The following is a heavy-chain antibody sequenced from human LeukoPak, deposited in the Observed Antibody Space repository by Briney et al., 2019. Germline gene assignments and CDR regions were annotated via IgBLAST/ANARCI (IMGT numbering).Heavy chain of an antibody. D-gene: IGHD1-26*01. CDR3: ARASIVGAKRTRSGTFDL. V-gene: IGHV4-34*01. Sequence: PSETLSLTCAVYGGSFSGHYWNWIRQPPGKGLEWIGGINHSGSSNYNPSLKSRITISVDTSKNQFSLNLSSVTAADTAVYYCARASIVGAKRTRSGTFDLWGQGTMVTVSS. CDR2: INHSGSS. CDR1: GGSFSGHY. J-gene: IGHJ3*01.